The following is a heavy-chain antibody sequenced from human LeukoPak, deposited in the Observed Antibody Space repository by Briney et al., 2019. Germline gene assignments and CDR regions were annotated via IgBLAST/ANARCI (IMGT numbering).Heavy chain of an antibody. CDR3: ARLGIAVGYFDY. CDR2: IYYSGST. CDR1: GGSISSSSYY. V-gene: IGHV4-39*01. J-gene: IGHJ4*02. D-gene: IGHD6-19*01. Sequence: SETLSLTCTVSGGSISSSSYYWGWIRQPPGKGLEWIGSIYYSGSTYYNPSLKSRVTISVDTSKNQFSLKLSSVTAADTAVYYCARLGIAVGYFDYWGQGTLVTVSS.